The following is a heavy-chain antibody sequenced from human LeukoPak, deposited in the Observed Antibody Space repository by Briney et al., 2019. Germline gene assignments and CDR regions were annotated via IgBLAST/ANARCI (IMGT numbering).Heavy chain of an antibody. V-gene: IGHV4-34*01. CDR3: ARMPYVWGSYRPRNAFDI. J-gene: IGHJ3*02. D-gene: IGHD3-16*02. CDR2: INHSGST. CDR1: GFTFSSFA. Sequence: ASLRLSCAASGFTFSSFAMSWVRQAPGKGLEWIGEINHSGSTNYNPSLKSRVTISVDTSKNQFSLKLSSVTAADTAVYYCARMPYVWGSYRPRNAFDIWGQGTMVTVSS.